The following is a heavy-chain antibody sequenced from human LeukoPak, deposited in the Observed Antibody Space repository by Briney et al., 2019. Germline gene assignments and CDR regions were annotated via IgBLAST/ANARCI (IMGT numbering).Heavy chain of an antibody. D-gene: IGHD4-17*01. V-gene: IGHV3-49*03. Sequence: SWFRQAPGKGLEWVGFIRSNTYGGTTEYAASVKGRFTISRDDSKSIAYLQMNSLKTEDTAVYHCTRDTDYGDYAGVYWGQGTLVTVSS. CDR3: TRDTDYGDYAGVY. J-gene: IGHJ4*02. CDR2: IRSNTYGGTT.